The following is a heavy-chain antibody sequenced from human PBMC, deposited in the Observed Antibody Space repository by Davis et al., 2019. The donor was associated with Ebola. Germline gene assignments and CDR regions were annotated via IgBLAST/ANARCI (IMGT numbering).Heavy chain of an antibody. Sequence: GGSLRLSCAASGFTSSSYWMSWVRQAPGKGLEWVANIKQDGSEKYYVNSVKGRFTISRDNAKNSLYLQMNSLRAEDTAVYYCARTVTWSGTIFGVVYYFDYWGQGTLVTVSS. V-gene: IGHV3-7*03. J-gene: IGHJ4*02. CDR1: GFTSSSYW. CDR2: IKQDGSEK. CDR3: ARTVTWSGTIFGVVYYFDY. D-gene: IGHD3-3*01.